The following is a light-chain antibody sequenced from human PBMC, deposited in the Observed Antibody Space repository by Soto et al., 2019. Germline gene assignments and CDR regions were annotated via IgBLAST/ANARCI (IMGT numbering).Light chain of an antibody. CDR1: TSNIGSHY. CDR3: GAWDYSLSAGV. CDR2: ENN. V-gene: IGLV1-51*02. Sequence: QAVVTQPPSVSAAPGQKVTISCSGSTSNIGSHYVAWYQQLPGTAPKLLIYENNKRPSGIPDRFSGSKTGTSATLGIAGLQTGDEADYYCGAWDYSLSAGVFGGGTKLTVL. J-gene: IGLJ1*01.